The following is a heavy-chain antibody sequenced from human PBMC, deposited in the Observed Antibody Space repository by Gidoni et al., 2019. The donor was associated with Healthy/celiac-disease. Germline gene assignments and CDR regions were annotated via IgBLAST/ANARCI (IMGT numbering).Heavy chain of an antibody. CDR3: ARGAYCGGDCYSRYYYYGMDV. Sequence: QVQLVQSGAAVKKPGSSVKFSCKASGGTFSSYAISWGRQAPGQGLEWRGGIIPIFGTTNYAQKFQGRVTITADESTSTAYMELSSLRSEDTAVYYCARGAYCGGDCYSRYYYYGMDVWGQGTTVTVSS. J-gene: IGHJ6*02. CDR2: IIPIFGTT. CDR1: GGTFSSYA. V-gene: IGHV1-69*01. D-gene: IGHD2-21*02.